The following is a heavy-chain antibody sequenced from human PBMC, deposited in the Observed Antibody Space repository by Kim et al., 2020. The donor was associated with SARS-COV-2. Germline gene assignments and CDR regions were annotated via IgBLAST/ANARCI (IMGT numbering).Heavy chain of an antibody. V-gene: IGHV3-30-3*01. D-gene: IGHD5-18*01. J-gene: IGHJ4*02. CDR2: ISYDGSNK. CDR3: ARPRGYSYGSYIDY. CDR1: GFNFSSYA. Sequence: GGSLRLSCAASGFNFSSYAMHWVRQAPGKGLEWVAVISYDGSNKYYADSVKGRFTISRDNSKNTLYLQMNSLRAEDTAVYYCARPRGYSYGSYIDYWGQGTLVTVSS.